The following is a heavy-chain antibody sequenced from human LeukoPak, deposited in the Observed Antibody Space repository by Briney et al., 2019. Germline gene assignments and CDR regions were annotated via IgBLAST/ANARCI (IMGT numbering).Heavy chain of an antibody. CDR3: AKDRTWNDFDY. Sequence: GGTLRLSCAASGFTFSSYGMSWVRQAPGKGLEWVSAISGSGGSTYYADSVKGRFTISRDNSKNTLYLQMNSLRAEDTAVYYCAKDRTWNDFDYWGQGTLVTVSS. J-gene: IGHJ4*02. V-gene: IGHV3-23*01. CDR2: ISGSGGST. D-gene: IGHD1-1*01. CDR1: GFTFSSYG.